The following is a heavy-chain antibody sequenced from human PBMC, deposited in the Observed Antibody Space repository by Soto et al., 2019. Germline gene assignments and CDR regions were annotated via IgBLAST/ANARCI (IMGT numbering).Heavy chain of an antibody. D-gene: IGHD2-2*01. V-gene: IGHV4-4*07. Sequence: QVHLQESGPGLVKPSETLSLTCKVSGDSTSSYFWSWIRQPAGKGLEWIGRVYVTGITNYNPSLGSRVAMLVDTAKNQFSLKLSSVTAADTAMYYCARVSGLVVVPAAAATSPSFGLDVWGQGTTVTVSS. CDR1: GDSTSSYF. J-gene: IGHJ6*02. CDR2: VYVTGIT. CDR3: ARVSGLVVVPAAAATSPSFGLDV.